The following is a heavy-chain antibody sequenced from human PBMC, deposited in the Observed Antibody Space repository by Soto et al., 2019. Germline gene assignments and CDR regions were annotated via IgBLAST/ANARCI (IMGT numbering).Heavy chain of an antibody. CDR1: GFTFSNYA. CDR3: ATFITIFGNGMDV. CDR2: ISGSGGIT. J-gene: IGHJ6*02. V-gene: IGHV3-23*01. Sequence: SGGSLRLSCAASGFTFSNYAMSWVRQAPWKGLEWVSGISGSGGITFYADSVKGRFTISRDDSKNTLYLQMNSLRAEDTAVYYCATFITIFGNGMDVWGQGTTVTVSS. D-gene: IGHD3-3*01.